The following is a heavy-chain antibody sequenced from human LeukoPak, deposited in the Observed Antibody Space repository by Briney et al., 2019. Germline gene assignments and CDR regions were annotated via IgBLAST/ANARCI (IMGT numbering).Heavy chain of an antibody. CDR2: IRYDGSNK. Sequence: GGSLRLSCAASGFTFSSYGMHWVRQAPGKGLEWVAFIRYDGSNKYYADSVKGRFTISRDNSKNTLYLQMNSLRAEDTAVYYCARVIDYYDNWFDPWGQGTLVTVSS. V-gene: IGHV3-30*02. CDR1: GFTFSSYG. J-gene: IGHJ5*02. CDR3: ARVIDYYDNWFDP. D-gene: IGHD3-22*01.